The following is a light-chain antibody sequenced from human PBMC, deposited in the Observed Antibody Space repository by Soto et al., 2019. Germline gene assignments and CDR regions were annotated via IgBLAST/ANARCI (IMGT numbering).Light chain of an antibody. CDR1: QSISTK. CDR2: DAS. Sequence: VLTQSPATLSVSPGERATLSCRASQSISTKLAWYQKKPGQSPRLLIYDASNRATGIPARISGSGSGTDFTLTISSLQTEDFAVYYCQQYINWPTFGKGTRLDI. V-gene: IGKV3-15*01. J-gene: IGKJ2*01. CDR3: QQYINWPT.